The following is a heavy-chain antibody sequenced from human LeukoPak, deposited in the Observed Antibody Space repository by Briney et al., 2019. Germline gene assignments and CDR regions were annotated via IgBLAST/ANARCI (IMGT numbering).Heavy chain of an antibody. CDR1: GFTFSSYA. V-gene: IGHV3-23*01. Sequence: GGSLRLSCAASGFTFSSYAMSWVRQAPGKGLEWVSAISGSGGSTYYADSVKGRFTISRDNSKNTLYLQMNSLRAEDTAVYYCAKVPPSPTAAAGTKFLYYGMDVWGQGTTVTVSS. CDR3: AKVPPSPTAAAGTKFLYYGMDV. J-gene: IGHJ6*02. CDR2: ISGSGGST. D-gene: IGHD6-13*01.